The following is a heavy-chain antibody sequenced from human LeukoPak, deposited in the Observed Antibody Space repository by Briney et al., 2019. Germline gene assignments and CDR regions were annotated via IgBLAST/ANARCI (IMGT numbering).Heavy chain of an antibody. D-gene: IGHD1-26*01. J-gene: IGHJ4*02. CDR2: IGTAGDT. V-gene: IGHV3-13*01. Sequence: GGSLRLSCAASGFTFSSYGMSWVRQAPGKGLEWVSAIGTAGDTYYPGSVKGRFTISRENAKNSLYLQMNSLRAGDTAVYYCARGARSGSYSPYFDYWGQGILVTVSS. CDR3: ARGARSGSYSPYFDY. CDR1: GFTFSSYG.